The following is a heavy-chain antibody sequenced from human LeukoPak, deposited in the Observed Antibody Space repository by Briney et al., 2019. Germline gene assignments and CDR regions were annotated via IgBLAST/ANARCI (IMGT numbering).Heavy chain of an antibody. CDR1: GFTFSIYA. CDR3: AKDRSYGLDV. CDR2: LSANGVST. V-gene: IGHV3-23*01. J-gene: IGHJ6*02. Sequence: PGGSLRRSCAASGFTFSIYAMSWVRQASGKGPEWISALSANGVSTYYADSVKGRFTISRDNSKNTLYLQMNGLRVEDSALYYCAKDRSYGLDVWGHGTMVTVSS.